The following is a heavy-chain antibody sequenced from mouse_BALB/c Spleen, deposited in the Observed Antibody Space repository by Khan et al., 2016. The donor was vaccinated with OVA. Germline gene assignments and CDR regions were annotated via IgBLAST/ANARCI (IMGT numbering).Heavy chain of an antibody. J-gene: IGHJ3*01. D-gene: IGHD3-1*01. CDR2: IYPGNDNT. V-gene: IGHV1-77*01. Sequence: QVRLQQSGAELARPGASVRLSCKASDYTFTDYYINWMKQRTGQGLEWIGHIYPGNDNTYYNENFTGKATLTADKSSSTAFMHLSSLTSEDSAVYFCSRSGLGSFAFWGQGTLVTVS. CDR3: SRSGLGSFAF. CDR1: DYTFTDYY.